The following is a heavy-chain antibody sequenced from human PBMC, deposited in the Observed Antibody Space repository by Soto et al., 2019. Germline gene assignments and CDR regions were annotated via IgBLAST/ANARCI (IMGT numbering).Heavy chain of an antibody. Sequence: GESLKISCKGSGYSFTSYWIGWVRQMPGKGLEWMGIIYPGDSDTRYSPSFQGQVTISADKSISTAYLQWSSLKASDTAMYYCARVVPAAIGYYYYMDVWGKGTTVTVS. CDR2: IYPGDSDT. CDR3: ARVVPAAIGYYYYMDV. CDR1: GYSFTSYW. V-gene: IGHV5-51*01. D-gene: IGHD2-2*01. J-gene: IGHJ6*03.